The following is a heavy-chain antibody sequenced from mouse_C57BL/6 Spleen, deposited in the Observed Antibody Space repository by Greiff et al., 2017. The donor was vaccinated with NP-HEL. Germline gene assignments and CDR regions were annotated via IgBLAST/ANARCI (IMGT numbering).Heavy chain of an antibody. D-gene: IGHD2-12*01. Sequence: QVQLKQSGAELVRPGASVTLSCKASGYTFTDYEMHWVKQTPVHGLEWIGAIDPETGGTAYNQKFKGKAILTADKSSSTAYMELRSLTSEDSAVYYCTRSGHDGYFDVWGTGTTVTVSS. V-gene: IGHV1-15*01. J-gene: IGHJ1*03. CDR1: GYTFTDYE. CDR2: IDPETGGT. CDR3: TRSGHDGYFDV.